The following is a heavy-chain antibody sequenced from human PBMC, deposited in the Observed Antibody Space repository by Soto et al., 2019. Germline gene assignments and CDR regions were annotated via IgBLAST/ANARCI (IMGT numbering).Heavy chain of an antibody. D-gene: IGHD2-15*01. CDR1: GFTFSNYG. CDR3: AKSDCSGGSCYFPFDC. CDR2: ISGSGGRT. Sequence: EVQVLESGGGLVQPGGSLRLSCAASGFTFSNYGRSWVRQAPGKGLEWVSSISGSGGRTYYADSVKGRFTISRDNSKNTLYLQTDSLRAEDTAFYYCAKSDCSGGSCYFPFDCWGQGTLVTVSS. V-gene: IGHV3-23*01. J-gene: IGHJ4*02.